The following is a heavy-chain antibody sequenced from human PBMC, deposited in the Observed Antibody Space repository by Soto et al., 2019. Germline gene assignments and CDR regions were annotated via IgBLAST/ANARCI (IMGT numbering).Heavy chain of an antibody. D-gene: IGHD3-3*01. J-gene: IGHJ5*02. CDR3: GTRFLEWSSHNWFDP. CDR2: ISGSGGST. V-gene: IGHV3-23*01. CDR1: GFTFSSYA. Sequence: EVQLLESGGGLVQPGGSLRLSCAASGFTFSSYAMSWVRQAPGKGLEWVSAISGSGGSTYYADSVKGRFTISRDNSKNTLYLQMNSRRAEDTAVYYCGTRFLEWSSHNWFDPWGQGTLVTVSS.